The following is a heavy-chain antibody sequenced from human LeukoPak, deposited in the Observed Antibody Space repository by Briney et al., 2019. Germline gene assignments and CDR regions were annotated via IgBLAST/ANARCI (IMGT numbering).Heavy chain of an antibody. CDR2: ISYDGINK. D-gene: IGHD3-9*01. Sequence: GRSLRLSCAASGFTFSNYAMHWVRQAPGKGLEWVAVISYDGINKYYADSVKGRFTISRDNSKNTLYLQMNNLRAEDTAVYYCARDPYYDVLTGYSLYGMDVWGKGTAATVSA. J-gene: IGHJ6*04. CDR1: GFTFSNYA. V-gene: IGHV3-30*04. CDR3: ARDPYYDVLTGYSLYGMDV.